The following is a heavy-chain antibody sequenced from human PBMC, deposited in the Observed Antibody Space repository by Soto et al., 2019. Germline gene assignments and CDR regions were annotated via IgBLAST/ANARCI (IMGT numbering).Heavy chain of an antibody. D-gene: IGHD1-26*01. CDR3: ARDSGKSKYFDY. CDR2: IRSKANSYAT. CDR1: GFTFSGSA. J-gene: IGHJ4*02. Sequence: GGSLRLSCAASGFTFSGSAMHWVRQASGKGLEWVGRIRSKANSYATAYAASVKGRFTISRDNSKNTVFLQMNSLRTEDTAVYYCARDSGKSKYFDYWGQGTLVTVSS. V-gene: IGHV3-73*01.